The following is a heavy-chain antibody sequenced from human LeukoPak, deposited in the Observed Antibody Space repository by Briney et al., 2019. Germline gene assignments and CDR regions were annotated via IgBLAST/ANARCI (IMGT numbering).Heavy chain of an antibody. CDR3: ARRSVAVAGTEYDY. Sequence: TGGSLRLSCAASGFAVSSNYMSWVREAPGKGLEWGSVIYSGGSTYYGDSVKGRFTLSRDNFQNTPYLQMNRLRDEDTAVYYRARRSVAVAGTEYDYWGPGTLLTVSS. CDR1: GFAVSSNY. J-gene: IGHJ4*01. CDR2: IYSGGST. D-gene: IGHD6-19*01. V-gene: IGHV3-53*01.